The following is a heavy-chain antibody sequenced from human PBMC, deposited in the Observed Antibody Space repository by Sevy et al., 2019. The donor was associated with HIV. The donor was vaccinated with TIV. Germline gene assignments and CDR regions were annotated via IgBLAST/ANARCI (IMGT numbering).Heavy chain of an antibody. Sequence: SETLSLTCAVSGYSISSGYYWGWIRQPPGKGLEWIGSIYYSGSTYYNPSLKSRVTISVDTSKNQFSLKLSSVTAADTAVYYCARDLGSGWPDYYYYYRDVWGKGTTVTVSS. CDR1: GYSISSGYY. CDR3: ARDLGSGWPDYYYYYRDV. CDR2: IYYSGST. V-gene: IGHV4-38-2*02. J-gene: IGHJ6*03. D-gene: IGHD6-19*01.